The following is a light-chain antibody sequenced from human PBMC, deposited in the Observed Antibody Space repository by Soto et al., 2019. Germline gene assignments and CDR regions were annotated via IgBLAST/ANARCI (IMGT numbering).Light chain of an antibody. CDR2: EVS. CDR3: SSYTRSSKVV. Sequence: QSALTQPASVSGSPGQSITISCTGTSSDVGGYKYVSWYQQHPGKAPKLMIYEVSHRPSGVSNRFSGSKSGNTASLTISGLQAEDEADYYCSSYTRSSKVVFGGGTKHRP. J-gene: IGLJ2*01. CDR1: SSDVGGYKY. V-gene: IGLV2-14*01.